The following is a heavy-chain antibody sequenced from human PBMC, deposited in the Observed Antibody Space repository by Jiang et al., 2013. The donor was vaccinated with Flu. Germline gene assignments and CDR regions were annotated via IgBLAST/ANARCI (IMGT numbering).Heavy chain of an antibody. Sequence: GSGLVKPSETLSLTCAVSGYSISSGYYWGWIRQPPGKGLEWIGSIYHSGSTYYNPSLKSRVTISVDTSKNQFSLKLSSVTAADTAVYYCAREDYDSSGYYSGGYFQHWGQGTLVTVSS. CDR1: GYSISSGYY. CDR3: AREDYDSSGYYSGGYFQH. V-gene: IGHV4-38-2*01. J-gene: IGHJ1*01. CDR2: IYHSGST. D-gene: IGHD3-22*01.